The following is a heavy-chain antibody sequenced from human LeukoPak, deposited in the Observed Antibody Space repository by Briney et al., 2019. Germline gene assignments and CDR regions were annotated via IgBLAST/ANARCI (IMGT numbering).Heavy chain of an antibody. D-gene: IGHD3-22*01. CDR1: GGSISSSSYY. Sequence: SETLSLTCIVSGGSISSSSYYWGWIRQPPGKGLEWIGSIYYSGSTYYNPSLKSRVTTSVDTSKKQFSLKLSSVTAADTAVYYCARSVLYYCDGSARGAFDIWGQGTMVTVSS. V-gene: IGHV4-39*07. CDR2: IYYSGST. J-gene: IGHJ3*02. CDR3: ARSVLYYCDGSARGAFDI.